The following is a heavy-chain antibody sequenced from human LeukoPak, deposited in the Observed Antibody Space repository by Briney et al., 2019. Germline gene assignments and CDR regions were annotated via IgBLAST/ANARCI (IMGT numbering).Heavy chain of an antibody. J-gene: IGHJ3*02. V-gene: IGHV1-2*03. CDR3: ARGAYDHVWGYYRYTGDAFDI. Sequence: LGASVKVSCKASGYTFTGYYMHWARQAPGQGLEWMGWINPNTGGTNGAQRFQGRVTMTRDPSVSTAYMELTRLRSDDTAVYYCARGAYDHVWGYYRYTGDAFDIWGQGTMVTVSS. D-gene: IGHD3-16*02. CDR1: GYTFTGYY. CDR2: INPNTGGT.